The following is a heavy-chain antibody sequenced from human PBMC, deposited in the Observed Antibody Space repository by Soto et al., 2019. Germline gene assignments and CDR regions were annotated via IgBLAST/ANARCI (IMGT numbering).Heavy chain of an antibody. J-gene: IGHJ5*02. CDR1: GIRFSGYA. V-gene: IGHV3-23*01. Sequence: GGSLRLSCAAPGIRFSGYAMSWVRQAPGTGLEWVASISGDGDSVYYGDSVKGRFTLSRDNYNNTVYLQMSSLSAGDTAISYCPPVVIFHMTFATWGQGTRVPVSS. CDR3: PPVVIFHMTFAT. D-gene: IGHD3-16*02. CDR2: ISGDGDSV.